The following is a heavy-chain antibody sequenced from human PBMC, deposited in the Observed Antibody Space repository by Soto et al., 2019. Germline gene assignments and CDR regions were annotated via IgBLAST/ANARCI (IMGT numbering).Heavy chain of an antibody. CDR2: VNRSGSV. Sequence: QVQVQQWGAGLLKPSETLSLTCVVYGGSFRQYYWSWIRQSPGKGLEWIVEVNRSGSVNYNGSLKSRASISVDTSKNQLSLRVTSVTAADTAVYYCANGERDGDYDYWGQGTLVTVSS. J-gene: IGHJ4*02. CDR1: GGSFRQYY. D-gene: IGHD4-17*01. V-gene: IGHV4-34*01. CDR3: ANGERDGDYDY.